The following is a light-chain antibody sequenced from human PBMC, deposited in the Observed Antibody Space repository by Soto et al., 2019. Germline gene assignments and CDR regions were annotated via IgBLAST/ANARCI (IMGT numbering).Light chain of an antibody. Sequence: QSALTQPASVSGSPGQSITISCTGTSSDVGGYNYVSWYQQHPGKAPKLMIYDVSNRPSGVSNRFSGSKSGNTASLTISGLQAEDDADYSCSSYTSSSTLYVFGPGTKVTVL. CDR2: DVS. J-gene: IGLJ1*01. V-gene: IGLV2-14*01. CDR1: SSDVGGYNY. CDR3: SSYTSSSTLYV.